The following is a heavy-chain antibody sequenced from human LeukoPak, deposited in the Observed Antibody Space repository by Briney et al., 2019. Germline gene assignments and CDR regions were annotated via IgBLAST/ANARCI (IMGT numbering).Heavy chain of an antibody. CDR2: IYYSGST. Sequence: SETLSLTCTVSGGSISSSSYYWGWIRQPPGKGLEWIGSIYYSGSTYYNPSLKSRVTISVDTSKNQFSLKLSSVTAAAAAVYFCARTCFYDSSGDNWFDPWGQGTLVTVSS. J-gene: IGHJ5*02. CDR3: ARTCFYDSSGDNWFDP. D-gene: IGHD3-22*01. V-gene: IGHV4-39*01. CDR1: GGSISSSSYY.